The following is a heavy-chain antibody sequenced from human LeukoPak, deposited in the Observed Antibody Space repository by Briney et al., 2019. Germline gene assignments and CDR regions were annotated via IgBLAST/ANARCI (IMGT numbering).Heavy chain of an antibody. J-gene: IGHJ2*01. D-gene: IGHD3-16*01. CDR3: AREVWGSYNWYFDL. Sequence: GGSLRLSCAASGFTFSTYWMSWVRQAPGKGLEWVANIKEDGSEKYYVDSVKGRSTISRDNAKSSLYLQMNSLRVDDTAVYYCAREVWGSYNWYFDLWGRGTLVTVSS. CDR2: IKEDGSEK. V-gene: IGHV3-7*01. CDR1: GFTFSTYW.